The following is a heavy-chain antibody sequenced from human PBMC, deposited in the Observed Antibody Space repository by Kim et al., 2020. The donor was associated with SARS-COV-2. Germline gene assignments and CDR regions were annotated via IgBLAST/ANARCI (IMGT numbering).Heavy chain of an antibody. J-gene: IGHJ2*01. CDR2: IYFGGST. D-gene: IGHD3-9*01. CDR1: GFTVTSSH. Sequence: GGSLRLSCAASGFTVTSSHVNWVRQAPGKGLEWVSVIYFGGSTFYANSVKGRFTISRDTSQNVVFLQMNSLRAEDTAVYYCARGHGSDWSYWYFDFWGRGTLVTVSS. CDR3: ARGHGSDWSYWYFDF. V-gene: IGHV3-53*01.